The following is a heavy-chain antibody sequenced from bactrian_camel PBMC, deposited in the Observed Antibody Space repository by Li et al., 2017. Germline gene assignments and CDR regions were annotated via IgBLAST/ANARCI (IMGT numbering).Heavy chain of an antibody. D-gene: IGHD4*01. J-gene: IGHJ6*01. CDR1: GYRYSTYC. Sequence: HVQLVESGGGSVQAGESLRLSCAVSGYRYSTYCMGWFRQVPGNEREPLASIDSDGRTSVADSVKGRFTISQDNAKKSVSLQMNSLKPEDTAMYYCAAFPSGSYLCYSDYIDRGYWGQGTQVTVS. CDR2: IDSDGRT. V-gene: IGHV3S53*01. CDR3: AAFPSGSYLCYSDYIDRGY.